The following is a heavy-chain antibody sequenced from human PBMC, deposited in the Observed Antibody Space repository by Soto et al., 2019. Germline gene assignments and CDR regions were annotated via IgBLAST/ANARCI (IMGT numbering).Heavy chain of an antibody. Sequence: QVQLVQSGPEVKRPGASVKVSCKASGYNFITSGINWARQAPGQGLEWMEWISTANGDRKYAQKFKGRVTMTSEVSTTTAYMELTNLRSDDTAVYFCARGRYFATTHRQWWYFDLWGRGTLVTVSS. J-gene: IGHJ2*01. V-gene: IGHV1-18*01. CDR2: ISTANGDR. CDR1: GYNFITSG. D-gene: IGHD3-10*01. CDR3: ARGRYFATTHRQWWYFDL.